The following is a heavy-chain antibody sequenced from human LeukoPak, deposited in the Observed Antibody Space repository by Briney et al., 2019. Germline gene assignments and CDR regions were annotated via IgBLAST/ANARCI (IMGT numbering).Heavy chain of an antibody. CDR3: AKDFRTGSYYKNLFDY. CDR1: GFTFSSYD. Sequence: GGSLRLSCTASGFTFSSYDMHWVRQGTGKGLEWVSAIGTAGDTYYGGSVKGRFTISRENAKNSLYLQMNSLRAGDTAVYYCAKDFRTGSYYKNLFDYWGQGTLVTVSS. D-gene: IGHD3-10*01. CDR2: IGTAGDT. J-gene: IGHJ4*02. V-gene: IGHV3-13*01.